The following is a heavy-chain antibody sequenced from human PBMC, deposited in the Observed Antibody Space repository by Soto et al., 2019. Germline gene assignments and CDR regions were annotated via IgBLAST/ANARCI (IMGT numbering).Heavy chain of an antibody. V-gene: IGHV4-39*01. CDR2: IYYSGST. CDR3: ARQGIAAAGRYYYYYGMDV. D-gene: IGHD6-13*01. CDR1: GGSISSSSYY. J-gene: IGHJ6*02. Sequence: SETLSLTCTVSGGSISSSSYYWGWIRQPPGRGLEWIGSIYYSGSTYYNPSLKSRVTISVDTSKNQFSLKLSSVTAADTAVYYCARQGIAAAGRYYYYYGMDVWGQGTTVTVSS.